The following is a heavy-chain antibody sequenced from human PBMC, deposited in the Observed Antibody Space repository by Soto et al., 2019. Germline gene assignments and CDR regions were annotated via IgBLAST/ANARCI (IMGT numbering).Heavy chain of an antibody. CDR2: INPSGGST. CDR1: GYTFTSYY. D-gene: IGHD6-19*01. J-gene: IGHJ6*02. V-gene: IGHV1-46*01. Sequence: ASVKVSCKASGYTFTSYYMHWVRQAPGQGLEWMGIINPSGGSTSYAQKFQGRVTMTRDTSTSTVYMELSSLRSEDTAVYYCTTDTSSGWPPYYYGMDVWGQGTTVTVSS. CDR3: TTDTSSGWPPYYYGMDV.